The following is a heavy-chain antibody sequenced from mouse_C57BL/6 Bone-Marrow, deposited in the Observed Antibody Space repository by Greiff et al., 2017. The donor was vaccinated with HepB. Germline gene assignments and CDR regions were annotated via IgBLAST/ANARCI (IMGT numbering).Heavy chain of an antibody. CDR2: ISSGSSTI. D-gene: IGHD1-1*01. V-gene: IGHV5-17*01. CDR1: GFTFSDYG. J-gene: IGHJ3*01. CDR3: ARPHYYGSSYLFAY. Sequence: DVKLVESGGGLVKPGGSLKLSCAASGFTFSDYGMHWVRQAPEKGLEWVAYISSGSSTIYYADTVKGRFTISRDNAKNTLFLQMTSLRSEDTAMYYCARPHYYGSSYLFAYWGQGTLVTVSA.